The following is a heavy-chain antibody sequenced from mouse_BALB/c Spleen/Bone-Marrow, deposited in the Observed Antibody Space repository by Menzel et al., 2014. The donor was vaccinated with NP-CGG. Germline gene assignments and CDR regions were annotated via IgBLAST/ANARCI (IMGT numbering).Heavy chain of an antibody. Sequence: VQLVESGPELVKPGTLVKMSCKASGYTFTSYDINWVKQRPGQGLELIGWINPGDGSAKYNEKFKGKATLTEDKSSSTAYMQLSSLTSESTAVYFCARSGDGYYWYFDVWGAGTMVTVSS. J-gene: IGHJ1*01. CDR1: GYTFTSYD. D-gene: IGHD2-3*01. CDR2: INPGDGSA. V-gene: IGHV1S56*01. CDR3: ARSGDGYYWYFDV.